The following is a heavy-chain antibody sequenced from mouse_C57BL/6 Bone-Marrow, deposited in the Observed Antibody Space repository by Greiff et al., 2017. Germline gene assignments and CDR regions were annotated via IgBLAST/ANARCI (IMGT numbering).Heavy chain of an antibody. CDR1: GYTFTDYY. CDR2: INPNNGGT. Sequence: VQLQQSGPELVKPGASVKISCKASGYTFTDYYMNWVKQSHGKSLEWIGDINPNNGGTSYNQKFKGKATLTVDKSSSTAYMELRSLTSEDSAVYYCARRGYYGNFCFAYWGQGTLVTVAA. J-gene: IGHJ3*01. D-gene: IGHD2-1*01. CDR3: ARRGYYGNFCFAY. V-gene: IGHV1-26*01.